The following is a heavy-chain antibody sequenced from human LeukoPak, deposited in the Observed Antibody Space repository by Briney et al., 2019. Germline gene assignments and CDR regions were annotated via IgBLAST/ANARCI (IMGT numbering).Heavy chain of an antibody. CDR1: GYTLSNYD. CDR2: IIPIFGTA. J-gene: IGHJ6*03. Sequence: SVKVPCKASGYTLSNYDISWVRQAPGQGLEWMGGIIPIFGTANYAQKFQGRVMITADKSTSTAYMELSSLRSEDTAVYYCARDGEDYYYYYMDVWGKGTTVTVSS. CDR3: ARDGEDYYYYYMDV. D-gene: IGHD3-3*01. V-gene: IGHV1-69*06.